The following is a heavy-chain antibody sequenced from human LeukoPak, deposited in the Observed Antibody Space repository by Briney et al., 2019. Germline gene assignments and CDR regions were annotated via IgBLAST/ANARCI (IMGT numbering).Heavy chain of an antibody. Sequence: GASVKVSCRASGYTFTGCYMHWVRQAPGQGLEWMGWINPNSGGTGCAQKFQGRVTVARDTSIGTAYMELSRLRSDDTAVYYCARVNYYYGSGSYSYYCGMDVWGQGTTVTVSS. CDR2: INPNSGGT. J-gene: IGHJ6*02. CDR3: ARVNYYYGSGSYSYYCGMDV. CDR1: GYTFTGCY. V-gene: IGHV1-2*02. D-gene: IGHD3-10*01.